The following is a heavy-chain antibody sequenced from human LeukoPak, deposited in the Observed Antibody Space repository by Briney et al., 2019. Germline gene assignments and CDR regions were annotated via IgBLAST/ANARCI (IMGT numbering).Heavy chain of an antibody. J-gene: IGHJ4*02. CDR3: ARTLSEYSSSSLGY. CDR1: GGSISSYY. Sequence: SETLSLTCTVSGGSISSYYWSWIRQPPEKGLEWIGYIYYSGSTNYNPSLKSRVTISVDTSKNHSSLKLSAVTAADTAVYSCARTLSEYSSSSLGYWGQGTLVTVSS. V-gene: IGHV4-59*01. D-gene: IGHD6-6*01. CDR2: IYYSGST.